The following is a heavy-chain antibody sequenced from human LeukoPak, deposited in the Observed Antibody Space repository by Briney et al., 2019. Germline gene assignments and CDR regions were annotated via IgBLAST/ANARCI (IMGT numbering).Heavy chain of an antibody. D-gene: IGHD1-26*01. CDR1: GFTFSSNW. Sequence: GGSLRLSCAASGFTFSSNWMHWVRQAPGKGLVWVSRSNEDGSTTNYADSVKGRFTISRDNAKNALYLQMNSLTAEDTAVYYCVRDLGGRSGHWGQGTLVTVSS. CDR2: SNEDGSTT. V-gene: IGHV3-74*01. CDR3: VRDLGGRSGH. J-gene: IGHJ4*02.